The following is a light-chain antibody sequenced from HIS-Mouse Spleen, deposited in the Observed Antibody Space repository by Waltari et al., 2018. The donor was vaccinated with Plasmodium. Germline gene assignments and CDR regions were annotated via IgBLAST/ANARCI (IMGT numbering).Light chain of an antibody. J-gene: IGKJ2*01. V-gene: IGKV1-33*01. CDR2: DAS. Sequence: DIHMTQSPSSLSASVRHRVTITCQASQDISNYLNWYQQKPGKAPKLLIYDASNLETGVPSRFSGSGSGTDFTFTISSLQPEDIATYYCQQYDNLPYTFGQGTKLEIK. CDR1: QDISNY. CDR3: QQYDNLPYT.